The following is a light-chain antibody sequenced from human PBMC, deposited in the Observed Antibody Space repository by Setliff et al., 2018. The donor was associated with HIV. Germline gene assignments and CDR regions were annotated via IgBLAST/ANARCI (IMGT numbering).Light chain of an antibody. V-gene: IGLV2-8*01. CDR3: SSYAGSNNMI. CDR1: SGDVGGYNY. CDR2: EVN. Sequence: QSALTQPPSASGSPGQSVTISCTGTSGDVGGYNYVSWYQQHPGKAPQVMIYEVNKRPSGVPDRFSGSKSGNTASLTVSGLQADDEADYYCSSYAGSNNMIFGGGTKVTVL. J-gene: IGLJ2*01.